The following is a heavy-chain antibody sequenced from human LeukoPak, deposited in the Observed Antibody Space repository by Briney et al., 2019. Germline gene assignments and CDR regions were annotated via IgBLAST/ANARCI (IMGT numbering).Heavy chain of an antibody. CDR2: INSDGSST. J-gene: IGHJ3*02. Sequence: PGGSLRPSCAASGFTFSTYAMSWVRQAPGKGLVWVSRINSDGSSTSCADSVKGRFTISRDNAKNTLYLQMNSLRAEDTAVYYCARVPPYSSGWYPGWGAFDIWGQGTMVTVSS. V-gene: IGHV3-74*01. D-gene: IGHD6-19*01. CDR3: ARVPPYSSGWYPGWGAFDI. CDR1: GFTFSTYA.